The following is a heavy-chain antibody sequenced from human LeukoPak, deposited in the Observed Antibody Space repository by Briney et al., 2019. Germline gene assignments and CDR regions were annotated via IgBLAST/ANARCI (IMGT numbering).Heavy chain of an antibody. Sequence: GASLKVCCKASGYTFTKYTIHWVGQAPGQTLEWLGGTNVDNRNARYSQTFQDRITIPRHTTASTAYMELSSLTSKDPAVFFWARGSTSDWPFDHWGQGTLVTVSS. CDR2: TNVDNRNA. CDR1: GYTFTKYT. J-gene: IGHJ4*02. V-gene: IGHV1-3*01. D-gene: IGHD3-16*01. CDR3: ARGSTSDWPFDH.